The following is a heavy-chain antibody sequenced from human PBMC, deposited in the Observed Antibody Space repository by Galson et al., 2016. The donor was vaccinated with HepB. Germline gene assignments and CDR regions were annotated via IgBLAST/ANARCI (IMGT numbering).Heavy chain of an antibody. D-gene: IGHD5-18*01. CDR2: IRSKAYGGTT. CDR1: GFTFGDYA. CDR3: TGELHPCIAMALFDY. V-gene: IGHV3-49*03. J-gene: IGHJ4*02. Sequence: SLRLSCAASGFTFGDYAVSWFRQAPGKGLEWVGFIRSKAYGGTTEYAASVKGRLTISRDDSKSTAYLQMNSLKAEDTAVYYCTGELHPCIAMALFDYWGQGTLVTVSS.